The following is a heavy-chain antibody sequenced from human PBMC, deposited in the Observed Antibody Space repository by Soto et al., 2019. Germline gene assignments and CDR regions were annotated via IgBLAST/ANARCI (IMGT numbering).Heavy chain of an antibody. CDR3: ATVHNTSRSFDY. CDR2: TGATGRTT. D-gene: IGHD1-20*01. Sequence: GGSLRLSCAASGFTFNIYAMTWVRQAPGKGLEWVSTTGATGRTTYYADSVKGRFTVSRDSSKNTLDLQMSNLRAEDTAVYYCATVHNTSRSFDYWGQGTLVTVSS. CDR1: GFTFNIYA. J-gene: IGHJ4*02. V-gene: IGHV3-23*01.